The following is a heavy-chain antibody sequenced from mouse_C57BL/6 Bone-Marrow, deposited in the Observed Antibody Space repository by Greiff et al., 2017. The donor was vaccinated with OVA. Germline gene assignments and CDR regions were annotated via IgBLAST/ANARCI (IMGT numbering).Heavy chain of an antibody. CDR1: GFTFSDYG. Sequence: EVMLVESGGGLVKPGGSLKLSCAASGFTFSDYGMHWVRQAPEKGLEWVAYISSGSSTIYYADTVKGRFTISRENAKNTLFLQMTSLRSEDTAMYYGAGRGHMGWPGFAYWGQGTLVTVSA. CDR2: ISSGSSTI. D-gene: IGHD1-1*02. CDR3: AGRGHMGWPGFAY. V-gene: IGHV5-17*01. J-gene: IGHJ3*01.